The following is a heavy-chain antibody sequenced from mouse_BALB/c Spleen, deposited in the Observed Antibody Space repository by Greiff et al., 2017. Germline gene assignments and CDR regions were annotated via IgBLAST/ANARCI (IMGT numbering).Heavy chain of an antibody. Sequence: EVQLQQSGPELEKPGASVKISCKASGYSFTGYNMNWVKQSNGKSLEWIGNINPNNGDTFYNQKFKGKATLTVDKSSSTAYMQLNSLTSEDSAVYYCARDYGSSYWYFDVWGAGTTVTVSS. J-gene: IGHJ1*01. D-gene: IGHD1-1*01. V-gene: IGHV1-39*01. CDR3: ARDYGSSYWYFDV. CDR1: GYSFTGYN. CDR2: INPNNGDT.